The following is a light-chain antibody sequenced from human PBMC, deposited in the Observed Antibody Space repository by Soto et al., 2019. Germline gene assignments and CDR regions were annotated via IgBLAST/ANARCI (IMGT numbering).Light chain of an antibody. CDR1: QSVSSNY. V-gene: IGKV3-20*01. CDR3: QQYGDYNSPRYS. J-gene: IGKJ2*03. Sequence: ILLTQSPRTLSLSPGDRVTLSCRASQSVSSNYLAWYQQKPGQATRLLIYATSSRATGIPEMFSSSGSSTDFTLMISRLEPEDFAMYYCQQYGDYNSPRYSFGQGTRLE. CDR2: ATS.